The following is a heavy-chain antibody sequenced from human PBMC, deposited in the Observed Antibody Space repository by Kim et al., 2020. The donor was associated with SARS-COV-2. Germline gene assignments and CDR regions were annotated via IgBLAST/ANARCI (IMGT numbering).Heavy chain of an antibody. CDR2: IYSGGST. V-gene: IGHV3-66*01. CDR1: GFTVSSNY. Sequence: GGSLRLSCAASGFTVSSNYMSWVRQAPGKGLEWVSVIYSGGSTYYADSVKGRFTISRDNSKNTLYLQMNSLRAEDTAVYYCAREVVGATLDAFDIWGQGTMVTVSS. D-gene: IGHD1-26*01. J-gene: IGHJ3*02. CDR3: AREVVGATLDAFDI.